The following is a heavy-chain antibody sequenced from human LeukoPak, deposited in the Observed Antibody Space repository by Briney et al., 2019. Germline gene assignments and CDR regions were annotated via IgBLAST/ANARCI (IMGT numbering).Heavy chain of an antibody. CDR1: GFTFSSYA. D-gene: IGHD1-26*01. CDR3: AKTVGAPAIFPSDD. CDR2: LPASGAAT. Sequence: GGSLRLSCAASGFTFSSYAMSWVRQAPGKGLEWVSGLPASGAATYADSVRGRFTISRDNSKNTLYLQMNSLRAEDTAIYYCAKTVGAPAIFPSDDWGQGTLVTVSS. J-gene: IGHJ4*02. V-gene: IGHV3-23*01.